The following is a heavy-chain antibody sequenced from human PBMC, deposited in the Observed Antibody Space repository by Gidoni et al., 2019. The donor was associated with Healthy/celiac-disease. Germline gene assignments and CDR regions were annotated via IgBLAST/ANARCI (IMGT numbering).Heavy chain of an antibody. CDR1: GYTFPSYD. V-gene: IGHV1-8*01. D-gene: IGHD2-15*01. CDR3: ARLRLYCSGGSCYPGAFDI. CDR2: MNPTSGNT. J-gene: IGHJ3*02. Sequence: QVQLVQSGAEVKKHGASVKVSCTASGYTFPSYDIHWVRQATGQGLEWMGWMNPTSGNTGYAQKFQGRVTMTRNTSISTAYMELSSLRSEDTAVYYCARLRLYCSGGSCYPGAFDIWGQGTMVTVSS.